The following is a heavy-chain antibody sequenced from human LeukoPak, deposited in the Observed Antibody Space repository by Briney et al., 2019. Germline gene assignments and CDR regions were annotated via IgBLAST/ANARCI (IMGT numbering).Heavy chain of an antibody. CDR3: AKEDYDFWSGYYTGGPLDY. J-gene: IGHJ4*02. V-gene: IGHV3-30*02. CDR2: IRYDGSNK. D-gene: IGHD3-3*01. CDR1: GFTFSDAW. Sequence: TGGSLRLSCAGSGFTFSDAWMSWVRQAPGKGLEWVAFIRYDGSNKYYADSVKGRFTISRDNSKNTLYLQMNSLRAEDTAVYYCAKEDYDFWSGYYTGGPLDYWGQGTLVTVSS.